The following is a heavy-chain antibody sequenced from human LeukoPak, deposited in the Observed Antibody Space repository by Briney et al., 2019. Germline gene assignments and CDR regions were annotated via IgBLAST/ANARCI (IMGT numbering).Heavy chain of an antibody. CDR1: GFTFSSYS. Sequence: PGGSLRLSCAASGFTFSSYSMNWVRQAPGKGLEWASSISSSSSYIYYADSVKGRFTISRDNAKNSLYLQMNSLRAEDTAVYYCARVGYSYVAFDIWGQGTMVTVSS. D-gene: IGHD5-18*01. V-gene: IGHV3-21*01. CDR3: ARVGYSYVAFDI. CDR2: ISSSSSYI. J-gene: IGHJ3*02.